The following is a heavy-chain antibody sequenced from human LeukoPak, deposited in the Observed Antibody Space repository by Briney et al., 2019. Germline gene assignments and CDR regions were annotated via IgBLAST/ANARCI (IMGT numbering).Heavy chain of an antibody. CDR2: INSGGSST. J-gene: IGHJ5*02. Sequence: PGGSLRLSCAASGFTFSSYWMHWVRQAPGKGLVWVSRINSGGSSTSYADSVKGRFTISRDNAKNTLYLQMNSLRAEDTAVYYCARSIQKQWLTPRYWFDPWGQGTLVTVSS. CDR1: GFTFSSYW. D-gene: IGHD6-19*01. V-gene: IGHV3-74*01. CDR3: ARSIQKQWLTPRYWFDP.